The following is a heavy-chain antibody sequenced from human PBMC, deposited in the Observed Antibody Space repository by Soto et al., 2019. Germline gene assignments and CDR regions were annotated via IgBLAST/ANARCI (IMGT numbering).Heavy chain of an antibody. CDR1: GFTFSSYA. V-gene: IGHV3-23*01. J-gene: IGHJ4*02. D-gene: IGHD6-6*01. CDR2: ISSSGSST. CDR3: AKPSIAARHYFDY. Sequence: HPGGSLRLSCAASGFTFSSYAMSWVRQGPGKGLEWVSAISSSGSSTFYADSVKGRFTISRDNSKNTVYLQMNSLRAEDTAVYFCAKPSIAARHYFDYWGQGILVTVSS.